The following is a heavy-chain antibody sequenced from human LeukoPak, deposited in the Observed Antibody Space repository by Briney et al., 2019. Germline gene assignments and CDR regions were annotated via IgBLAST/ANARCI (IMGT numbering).Heavy chain of an antibody. J-gene: IGHJ4*02. D-gene: IGHD3-10*01. Sequence: GGSLRLSCAASGFTVSSNYMSWVRQAPGKGLEWVSAISGSGGSTYYADSVRGRFTISRDNSKNTLYLQMNSLRAEDTAVYYCARRGVAAAATNFDYWGQGTLVTVSS. CDR3: ARRGVAAAATNFDY. V-gene: IGHV3-23*01. CDR1: GFTVSSNY. CDR2: ISGSGGST.